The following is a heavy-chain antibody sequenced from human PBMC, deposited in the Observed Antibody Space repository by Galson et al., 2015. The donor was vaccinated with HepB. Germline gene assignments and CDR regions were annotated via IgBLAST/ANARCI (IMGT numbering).Heavy chain of an antibody. CDR1: GYTFTGYY. CDR2: INPNSGGT. D-gene: IGHD4-17*01. V-gene: IGHV1-2*02. Sequence: SVKVSCKASGYTFTGYYMHWVRQAPGQGLEWMGWINPNSGGTNYAQKFQGRVTMTRDTSISTAYMELSRLRSDDTAVYYCAREGDYGDSRLDYWGQGTLVTVSS. J-gene: IGHJ4*02. CDR3: AREGDYGDSRLDY.